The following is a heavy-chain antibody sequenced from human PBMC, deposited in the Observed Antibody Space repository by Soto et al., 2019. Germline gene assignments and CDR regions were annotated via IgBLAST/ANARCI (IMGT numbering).Heavy chain of an antibody. CDR1: GGTFSSYA. Sequence: QVQLVQSGAEVKKPGSSVKVSCKASGGTFSSYAISWVRQAPGQGLDWMGGIIPSLGTANYAQKFQGRVTISADESTSTAYIELSSLSSDDTAGYYCARRRIAEAGRMYFGYWGQGTLVTVSS. CDR2: IIPSLGTA. CDR3: ARRRIAEAGRMYFGY. V-gene: IGHV1-69*11. D-gene: IGHD6-13*01. J-gene: IGHJ4*02.